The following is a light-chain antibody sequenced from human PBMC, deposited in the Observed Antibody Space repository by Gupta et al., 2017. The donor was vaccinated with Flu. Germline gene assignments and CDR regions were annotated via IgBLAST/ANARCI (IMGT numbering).Light chain of an antibody. J-gene: IGKJ2*03. CDR3: QQYSSSPGS. Sequence: EIVLTQSPGTLSLSPGERATLSCRASQSVSSIYLAWYQQKPGQAPRLLIYGASSRATGIPDRFSGSGSGTDFSLTISRLEPEDFAVYYCQQYSSSPGSFGQGTKLEI. CDR2: GAS. V-gene: IGKV3-20*01. CDR1: QSVSSIY.